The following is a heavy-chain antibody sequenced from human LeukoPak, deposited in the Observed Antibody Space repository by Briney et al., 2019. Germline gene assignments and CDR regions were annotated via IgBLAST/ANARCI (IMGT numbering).Heavy chain of an antibody. J-gene: IGHJ4*02. V-gene: IGHV4-59*01. CDR3: ARVRSSGYDYSEFDY. CDR1: GGSISDSF. D-gene: IGHD5-12*01. Sequence: SETLSLTCSVSGGSISDSFWSWVRQPPGKRLGWIGFVSPTGGTQYNPSLESRVTISADTSTNQFSLRLRSVTAADTAVYYCARVRSSGYDYSEFDYWGQGTLVTVSS. CDR2: VSPTGGT.